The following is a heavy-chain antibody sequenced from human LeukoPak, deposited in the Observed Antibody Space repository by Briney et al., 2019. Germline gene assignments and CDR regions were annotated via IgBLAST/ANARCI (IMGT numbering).Heavy chain of an antibody. Sequence: QPGGSLRLSCAASGFTFSSYAMNWVRQAPGKGLEWVSAISGSGAGTYYADSVKGRFTISRDNSKNTLYLQMNSLRAEDTAVYYCATNTSSWSFDYWGQGTLVTVSS. D-gene: IGHD6-13*01. CDR2: ISGSGAGT. J-gene: IGHJ4*02. CDR1: GFTFSSYA. CDR3: ATNTSSWSFDY. V-gene: IGHV3-23*01.